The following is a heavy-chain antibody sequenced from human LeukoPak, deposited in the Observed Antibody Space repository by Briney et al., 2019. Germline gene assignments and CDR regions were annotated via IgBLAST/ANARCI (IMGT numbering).Heavy chain of an antibody. V-gene: IGHV5-51*01. CDR2: IYSGDSDV. Sequence: GESLKISCKVSGYSFTNNWIGWVRQMPGNGLEWMGIIYSGDSDVRYSPSFQGQVTISADKSISTAYLQWSSLKASDTAMYYCARPQKYASGWYYDYWGQGTVVTVSS. CDR3: ARPQKYASGWYYDY. J-gene: IGHJ4*02. CDR1: GYSFTNNW. D-gene: IGHD6-19*01.